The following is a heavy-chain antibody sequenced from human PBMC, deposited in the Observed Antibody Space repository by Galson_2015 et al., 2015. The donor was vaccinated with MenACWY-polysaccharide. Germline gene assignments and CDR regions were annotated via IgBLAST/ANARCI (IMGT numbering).Heavy chain of an antibody. Sequence: SLRLSCAASGARFSHSGMHWVRQAPGKGLEWVAVIQYDGSKIVYADSVKGRFTISRDNSKNTLFLGINSLGAEDTAVYYCAREGSRIVFHAFDTWGQGTMVTVSS. J-gene: IGHJ3*02. D-gene: IGHD6-13*01. CDR2: IQYDGSKI. CDR3: AREGSRIVFHAFDT. CDR1: GARFSHSG. V-gene: IGHV3-33*01.